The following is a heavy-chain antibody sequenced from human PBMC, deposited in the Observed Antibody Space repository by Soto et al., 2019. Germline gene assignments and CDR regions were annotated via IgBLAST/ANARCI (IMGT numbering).Heavy chain of an antibody. V-gene: IGHV3-33*01. D-gene: IGHD2-15*01. CDR2: IWYDGSNK. CDR1: GFTFSSYG. Sequence: QVQLVESGGGVVQPGRSLRLSCAASGFTFSSYGMHWVRQAPGKGLEWVATIWYDGSNKYYADSVKGRFTISRDNSKNTLYLQMTSLRADDTAVYYCASEYCSGGSCYYYGMDVWGQGTTVTVSS. J-gene: IGHJ6*02. CDR3: ASEYCSGGSCYYYGMDV.